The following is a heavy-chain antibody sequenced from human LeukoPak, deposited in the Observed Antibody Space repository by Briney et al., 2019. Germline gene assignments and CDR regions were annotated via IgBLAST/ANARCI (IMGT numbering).Heavy chain of an antibody. CDR2: INSDGSST. Sequence: GGSLRLSCEASGFTLSSHWMAWVRQAPGKGLVWVSRINSDGSSTSYADSVKGRFTISGDNAKSTLYLQMNSLRAEDTAVYYCASELHYWGPGTLVTVSS. CDR1: GFTLSSHW. J-gene: IGHJ4*02. CDR3: ASELHY. V-gene: IGHV3-74*01.